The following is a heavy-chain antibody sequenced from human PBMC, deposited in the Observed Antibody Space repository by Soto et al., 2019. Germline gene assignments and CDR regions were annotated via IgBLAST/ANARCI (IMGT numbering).Heavy chain of an antibody. J-gene: IGHJ6*03. V-gene: IGHV1-18*01. CDR3: ASVPLLWFWELDYYYMDV. CDR1: GYTFTSYG. Sequence: ASVKVSCKASGYTFTSYGMRWVRQAPGQGLEWMGWISAYNGNTNYAQKLQGRVTMTTDTSTSTAYMELRSLRSDDTAVYYCASVPLLWFWELDYYYMDVWGKGTTVTVSS. CDR2: ISAYNGNT. D-gene: IGHD3-10*01.